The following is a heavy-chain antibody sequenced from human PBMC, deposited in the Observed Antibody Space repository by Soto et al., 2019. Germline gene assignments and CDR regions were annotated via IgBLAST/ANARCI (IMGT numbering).Heavy chain of an antibody. CDR3: ARRMTRSTTLDY. CDR1: GANL. D-gene: IGHD1-7*01. J-gene: IGHJ4*01. CDR2: IYHSGST. Sequence: GANLGCRIRQPQGKGLEWIGYIYHSGSTYSNPSLKSRVTISVDRSKNQFSLKLSSVTAADTAVYFCARRMTRSTTLDYSAHGTLGSVS. V-gene: IGHV4-30-2*01.